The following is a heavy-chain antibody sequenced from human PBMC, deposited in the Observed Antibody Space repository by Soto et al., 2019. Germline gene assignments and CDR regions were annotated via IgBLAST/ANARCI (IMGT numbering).Heavy chain of an antibody. J-gene: IGHJ3*02. CDR3: ARAGGSTMFGVVWDAFYI. CDR1: GGTLSSYT. D-gene: IGHD3-3*01. CDR2: VIPIFGTA. Sequence: QVQLVQSGAEVKKPGSSVNVSCKASGGTLSSYTISWVRQATGQGLEWMGGVIPIFGTANYAQKFQGRVTITEDESTSTDDMELSSLRSEETAVYYCARAGGSTMFGVVWDAFYIWGQGTIVTVSS. V-gene: IGHV1-69*12.